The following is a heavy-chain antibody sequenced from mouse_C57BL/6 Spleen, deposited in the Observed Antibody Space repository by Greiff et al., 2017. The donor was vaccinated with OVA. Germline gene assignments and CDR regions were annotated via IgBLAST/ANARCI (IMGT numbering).Heavy chain of an antibody. D-gene: IGHD1-3*01. Sequence: VQLQQSGPVLVKPGASVKMSCKASGYTFTDYYMNWVKQSHGKSLEWIGVINPYNGGTSYNQKFKGKATLTVDKSSSTAYMELNSLTSEDSAVYYCARSSGSGGWFAYWGQGTLVTVSA. V-gene: IGHV1-19*01. CDR3: ARSSGSGGWFAY. J-gene: IGHJ3*01. CDR1: GYTFTDYY. CDR2: INPYNGGT.